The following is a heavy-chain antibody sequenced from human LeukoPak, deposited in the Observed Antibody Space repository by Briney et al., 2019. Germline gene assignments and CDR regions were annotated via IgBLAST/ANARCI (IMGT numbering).Heavy chain of an antibody. V-gene: IGHV4-61*01. Sequence: SETLSLTCTVSGGSISSGSYYWSWIRQPPGKGLEWIGYIYYSGSTNYNPSLKSRVTISVDTSKNQFSLKLSSVTAADTAVYYCARVVYDSSGFLDYWGQGTLVTVSS. CDR1: GGSISSGSYY. CDR3: ARVVYDSSGFLDY. D-gene: IGHD3-22*01. J-gene: IGHJ4*02. CDR2: IYYSGST.